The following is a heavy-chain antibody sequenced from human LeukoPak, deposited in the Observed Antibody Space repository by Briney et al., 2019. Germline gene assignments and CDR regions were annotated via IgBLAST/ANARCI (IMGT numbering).Heavy chain of an antibody. Sequence: SETLSLTCTVSGGSISGYYWSWIRQPPGKGLEGIGYIYHSGSTNYNPSLKSRVTISVDTSKNQFSLKLSSVTAADTAVYYCVRHLKYYYYGMDVWGQGTTVTVSS. CDR2: IYHSGST. J-gene: IGHJ6*02. V-gene: IGHV4-59*08. CDR3: VRHLKYYYYGMDV. CDR1: GGSISGYY.